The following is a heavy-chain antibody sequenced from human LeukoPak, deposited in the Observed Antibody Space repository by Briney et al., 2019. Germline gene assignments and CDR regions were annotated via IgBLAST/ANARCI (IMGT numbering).Heavy chain of an antibody. CDR1: GGTFSSYA. D-gene: IGHD6-13*01. Sequence: ASVKVSCKASGGTFSSYAISWVRQAPGQGLEWMGGIIPIFGTANYAQKFQGRVTITTDESTSTASMELSSLRSEDTAVYYCARRSAASPGAFDIWGQGTMVTVSS. CDR3: ARRSAASPGAFDI. CDR2: IIPIFGTA. V-gene: IGHV1-69*05. J-gene: IGHJ3*02.